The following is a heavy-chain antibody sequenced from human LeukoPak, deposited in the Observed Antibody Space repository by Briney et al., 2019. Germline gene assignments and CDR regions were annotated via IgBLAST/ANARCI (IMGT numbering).Heavy chain of an antibody. J-gene: IGHJ4*02. Sequence: SVKVSCKASGGTFSSYAISWVRQAPGQGLEWMGRIFPILGIANYAQKFQGRVTITADKSTSTAYMELSSLRSEDTAVYYCARGGGRYDSSGYTLDYWGQGTLVTVSS. V-gene: IGHV1-69*04. D-gene: IGHD3-22*01. CDR1: GGTFSSYA. CDR3: ARGGGRYDSSGYTLDY. CDR2: IFPILGIA.